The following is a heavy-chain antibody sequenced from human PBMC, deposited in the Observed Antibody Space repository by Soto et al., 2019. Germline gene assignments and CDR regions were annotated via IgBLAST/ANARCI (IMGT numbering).Heavy chain of an antibody. Sequence: QVQLVQSGAEVKKPGASVKVSCKASGYTFTSYGISWVRQAPGQGLEWMGWISAYNGNTNYAQKLQGRVTMTTDTSTSTAYMALTSLRSDDTAVYYCARGSSCSSPLRMYYYGMDVWGQGTTVTVSS. J-gene: IGHJ6*02. CDR3: ARGSSCSSPLRMYYYGMDV. V-gene: IGHV1-18*01. CDR1: GYTFTSYG. D-gene: IGHD2-2*01. CDR2: ISAYNGNT.